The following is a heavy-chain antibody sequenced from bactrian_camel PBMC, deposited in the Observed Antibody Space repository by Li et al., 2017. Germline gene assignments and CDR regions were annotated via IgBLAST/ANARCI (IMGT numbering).Heavy chain of an antibody. D-gene: IGHD4*01. J-gene: IGHJ4*01. V-gene: IGHV3S32*01. CDR1: GFTAGNKC. Sequence: DVQLVESGGGSVQAGGSLRLSCVASGFTAGNKCMGWFRQSPAKERTGVAVLNTGGGAIWYGDSVKGRFTISKDNAKNTLFLQMNGLKPEDTAPYYCATCSPTETQYSDSDHWGHGTQVTVS. CDR3: ATCSPTETQYSDSDH. CDR2: LNTGGGAI.